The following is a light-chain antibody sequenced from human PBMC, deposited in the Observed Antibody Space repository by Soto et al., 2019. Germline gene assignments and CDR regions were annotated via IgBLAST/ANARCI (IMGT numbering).Light chain of an antibody. V-gene: IGKV3-20*01. CDR2: GAS. J-gene: IGKJ5*01. Sequence: EMVMTQSPATLCVSPGERATLSCRASQSVSSSYLAWYQQKPGQAPRLLIYGASSRATGIPDRFSGSGSGTDCTLTIGRLEPEDFAVYYCQQYGSSSVTFGQGTRLEI. CDR1: QSVSSSY. CDR3: QQYGSSSVT.